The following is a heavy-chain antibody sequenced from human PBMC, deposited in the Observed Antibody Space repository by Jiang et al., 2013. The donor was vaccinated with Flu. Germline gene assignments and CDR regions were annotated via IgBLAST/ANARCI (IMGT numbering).Heavy chain of an antibody. J-gene: IGHJ6*04. D-gene: IGHD2-2*01. Sequence: VQLLESGGGLVKPGGSLRLSCAASGFTFSNAWMSWVRQAPGKGLEWVSAISGSGGSTYYADSVKGRFTISRDNSKNTLYLQMNSLRAEDTAVYYCAKARAYCSSTSCPYYYYYGMDVWGKGPRSPSPQ. CDR2: ISGSGGST. V-gene: IGHV3-23*01. CDR1: GFTFSNAW. CDR3: AKARAYCSSTSCPYYYYYGMDV.